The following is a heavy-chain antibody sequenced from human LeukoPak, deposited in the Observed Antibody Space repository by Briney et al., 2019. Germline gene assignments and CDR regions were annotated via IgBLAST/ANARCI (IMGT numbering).Heavy chain of an antibody. J-gene: IGHJ4*02. V-gene: IGHV3-23*01. Sequence: GGSLRLSCAASGFTFSSYGMSWVRQAPGKGLEWVSAISGSGGSTYYADSVKGRFTISRDNSKNTLYVQMKSLRAEDTAVYYCAKDFVVVPGNVNYFDYWGQGTLVTVSS. D-gene: IGHD2-21*02. CDR2: ISGSGGST. CDR1: GFTFSSYG. CDR3: AKDFVVVPGNVNYFDY.